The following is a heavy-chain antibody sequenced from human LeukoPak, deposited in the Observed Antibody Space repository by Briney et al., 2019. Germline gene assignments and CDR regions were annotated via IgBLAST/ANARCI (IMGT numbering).Heavy chain of an antibody. CDR2: ISSSGSI. Sequence: PGGSLRLSCAASGFTFSDNYMSWIRQAPGKWLEWVSYISSSGSIYYADSVKGRFTISRDNAKNSLYLQMNSLRAEDTAVYYCARDWRDSSGKFPNDAFDIWGQGTMVTVSS. D-gene: IGHD3-22*01. V-gene: IGHV3-11*04. CDR3: ARDWRDSSGKFPNDAFDI. J-gene: IGHJ3*02. CDR1: GFTFSDNY.